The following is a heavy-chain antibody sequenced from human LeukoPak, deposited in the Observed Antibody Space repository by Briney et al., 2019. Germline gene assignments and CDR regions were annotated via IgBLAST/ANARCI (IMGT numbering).Heavy chain of an antibody. Sequence: GGSLRLSCAASGFSLRNYWMGWVRQAPGRGLEWVANTKPDGSAEYYADSVRGRFTASRDNANNLLYLQMNRLRAEDTAVYYCARDGGLHTNFDYWGQRTLLTVSS. CDR3: ARDGGLHTNFDY. J-gene: IGHJ4*02. CDR1: GFSLRNYW. V-gene: IGHV3-7*01. CDR2: TKPDGSAE. D-gene: IGHD2-15*01.